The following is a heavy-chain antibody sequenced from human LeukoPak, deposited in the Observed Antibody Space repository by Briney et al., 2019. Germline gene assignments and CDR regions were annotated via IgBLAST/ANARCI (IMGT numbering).Heavy chain of an antibody. CDR2: IYHSGST. V-gene: IGHV4-38-2*02. D-gene: IGHD1/OR15-1a*01. Sequence: PSETLSLTCTVSGYSISTGYYWGWIRQPPGKGLEWIGSIYHSGSTYYNPSLKSRVTISVDTSKNQFSLKLSSVTAADTAVYYCASNNDYYYYYYMDVWGKGTTVTVSS. CDR1: GYSISTGYY. J-gene: IGHJ6*03. CDR3: ASNNDYYYYYYMDV.